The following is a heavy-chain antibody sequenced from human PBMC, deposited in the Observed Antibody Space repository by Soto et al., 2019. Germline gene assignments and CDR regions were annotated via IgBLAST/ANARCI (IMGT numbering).Heavy chain of an antibody. Sequence: SETLSLTCSVSGASISSYYWSWIRQPPGKGLEWIGYIYYIGSTNYNPSLKSRVTISVDTSKNQFSLKLSSVTAADTAVYYCARGLSEIYYFDSWGQGTLVPSPQ. CDR2: IYYIGST. CDR1: GASISSYY. CDR3: ARGLSEIYYFDS. D-gene: IGHD2-2*01. J-gene: IGHJ4*02. V-gene: IGHV4-59*01.